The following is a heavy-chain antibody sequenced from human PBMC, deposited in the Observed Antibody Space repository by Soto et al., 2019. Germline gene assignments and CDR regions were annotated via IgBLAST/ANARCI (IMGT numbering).Heavy chain of an antibody. D-gene: IGHD2-2*01. CDR2: IYHSGST. CDR1: DGSISRGGYY. V-gene: IGHV4-30-2*01. Sequence: QLQLQESGSGLVKPSQTLSLTCALSDGSISRGGYYWSWIRQPPGKGLAWIGYIYHSGSTYYNPSRLSRVTISVDRSTNQVSLKRSSVTAADTAVYSFARVPDRWGQGTLGTVSS. J-gene: IGHJ5*02. CDR3: ARVPDR.